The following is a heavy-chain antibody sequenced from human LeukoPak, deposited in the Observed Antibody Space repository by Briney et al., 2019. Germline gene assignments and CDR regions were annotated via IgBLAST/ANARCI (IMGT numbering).Heavy chain of an antibody. CDR2: IYHSGST. D-gene: IGHD3-22*01. V-gene: IGHV4-34*01. J-gene: IGHJ5*02. Sequence: SETLSLTCAVYGGSFSGYYWSWIRQPPGKGLEWIGEIYHSGSTDYNPSLKSRVTISVDTSKNQFSLKLSSVTAADTAVYYCARDHGTNYYDSSGYLSWFDPWGQGTLVTVSS. CDR1: GGSFSGYY. CDR3: ARDHGTNYYDSSGYLSWFDP.